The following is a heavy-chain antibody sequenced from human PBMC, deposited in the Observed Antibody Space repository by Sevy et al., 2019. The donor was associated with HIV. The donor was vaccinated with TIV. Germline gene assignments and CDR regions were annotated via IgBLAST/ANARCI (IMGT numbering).Heavy chain of an antibody. Sequence: SETLSLTCTVSGGSISSYYWSWIRQPPGKGLEWIGYIYYSGSTNYNPSLKSRVTISVDTSKNQFSLKLSSVTAADTAVYYCARDLDEGLRLGGDYYYYGMDVWGQGTTVTVSS. CDR1: GGSISSYY. D-gene: IGHD5-12*01. CDR2: IYYSGST. J-gene: IGHJ6*02. CDR3: ARDLDEGLRLGGDYYYYGMDV. V-gene: IGHV4-59*13.